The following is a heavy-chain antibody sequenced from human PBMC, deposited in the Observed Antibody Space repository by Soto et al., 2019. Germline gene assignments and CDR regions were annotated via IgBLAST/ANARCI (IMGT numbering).Heavy chain of an antibody. J-gene: IGHJ3*02. CDR1: GYTFTSYA. V-gene: IGHV1-3*01. D-gene: IGHD2-15*01. Sequence: AASVKVSCKASGYTFTSYAMHWVRQAPGQRLEWMGWINAGNGNTKYSQKFQGRVTITRDTSASTAYMELSSLRSEDTAVYYCARDLSGGSPIAFDIWGQGTMVTVSS. CDR2: INAGNGNT. CDR3: ARDLSGGSPIAFDI.